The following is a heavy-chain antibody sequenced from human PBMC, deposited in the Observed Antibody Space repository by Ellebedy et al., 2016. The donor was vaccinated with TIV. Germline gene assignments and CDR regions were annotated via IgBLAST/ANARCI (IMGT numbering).Heavy chain of an antibody. CDR2: ISYDGSNK. CDR3: ARVREGWYFDY. V-gene: IGHV3-30-3*01. D-gene: IGHD4-17*01. CDR1: GFTFSSYA. Sequence: GESLKISXAASGFTFSSYAMHWVRQAPGKGLEWVAVISYDGSNKYYADSVKGRFTISRDNSKNTLYLQMNSLRAEDTAVYYCARVREGWYFDYWGQGTLVTVSS. J-gene: IGHJ4*02.